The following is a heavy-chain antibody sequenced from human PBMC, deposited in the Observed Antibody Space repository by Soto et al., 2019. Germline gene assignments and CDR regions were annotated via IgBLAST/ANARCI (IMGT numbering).Heavy chain of an antibody. Sequence: GXYLKVSCRGSVYSFFSYWIGWLRQMPGKGLEWMGIIYPGDSDTRYSPSFQGQVTISADKSISTAYLQWSSLKASDTAMYYCARSPMKDYYDSSGYYYSWFDPWGQGTLVTVSS. D-gene: IGHD3-22*01. V-gene: IGHV5-51*01. J-gene: IGHJ5*02. CDR1: VYSFFSYW. CDR2: IYPGDSDT. CDR3: ARSPMKDYYDSSGYYYSWFDP.